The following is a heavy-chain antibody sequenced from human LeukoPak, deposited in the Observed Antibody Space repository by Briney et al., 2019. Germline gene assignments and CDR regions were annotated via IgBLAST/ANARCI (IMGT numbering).Heavy chain of an antibody. CDR2: IRSKTNNYAT. Sequence: GGSLRLSCTASGLTFSGSDMYWVRQASGKRLGWVGRIRSKTNNYATAYAASVRGRFTISRDDSKNTAYLQMNSLKTEGTAIYYCTRVYSSAYGSFDIWGQGTMVTVSS. D-gene: IGHD6-19*01. V-gene: IGHV3-73*01. CDR3: TRVYSSAYGSFDI. J-gene: IGHJ3*02. CDR1: GLTFSGSD.